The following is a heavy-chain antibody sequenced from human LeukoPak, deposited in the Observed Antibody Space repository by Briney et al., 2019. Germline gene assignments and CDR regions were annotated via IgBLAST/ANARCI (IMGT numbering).Heavy chain of an antibody. CDR1: AFSVSRDYY. J-gene: IGHJ5*02. D-gene: IGHD3-10*01. Sequence: SETLSLTCTVSAFSVSRDYYWGFIRQSPGKGLEWIGTIHHSGSTYKNPSLKSRVTISVDSPRNQFSLKLSSVTAADTAVYYCAREIYYYGSGSSDWFDPWGQGTLVTVSS. V-gene: IGHV4-38-2*02. CDR2: IHHSGST. CDR3: AREIYYYGSGSSDWFDP.